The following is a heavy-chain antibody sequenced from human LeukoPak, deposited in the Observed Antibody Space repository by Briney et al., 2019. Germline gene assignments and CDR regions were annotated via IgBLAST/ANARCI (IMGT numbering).Heavy chain of an antibody. CDR1: GYTFTSYY. CDR2: INPSGGST. D-gene: IGHD6-13*01. CDR3: ARQQLTHFDF. J-gene: IGHJ4*02. V-gene: IGHV1-46*01. Sequence: ASVEVSCKASGYTFTSYYMHCVRQAPGQGPEWMGIINPSGGSTRYAQKFQGRVTMTTDTSISTAYMELSSLRSDDTAVYYCARQQLTHFDFWGQGTLVSVSS.